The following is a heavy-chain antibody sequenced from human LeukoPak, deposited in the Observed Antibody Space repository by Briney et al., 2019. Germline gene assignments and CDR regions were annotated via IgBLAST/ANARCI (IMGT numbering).Heavy chain of an antibody. CDR1: GASLSSYY. D-gene: IGHD6-13*01. CDR2: IYHSGST. V-gene: IGHV4-59*01. J-gene: IGHJ4*02. CDR3: ATGYSSTWYYFDY. Sequence: SETLSLTCNVSGASLSSYYWSWIRQPPGKGLEWIGYIYHSGSTNYNPSLKSRVTISADTSKDQFSLKLASVTAADTAVYYCATGYSSTWYYFDYWGQGTLVTVSS.